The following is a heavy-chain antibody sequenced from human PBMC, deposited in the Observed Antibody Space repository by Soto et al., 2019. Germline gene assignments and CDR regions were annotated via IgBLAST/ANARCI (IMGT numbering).Heavy chain of an antibody. Sequence: SVKVSCKDSGGLFSSYAISWVRQAPGQGLEWMGGIIPVFGTAYYAQKFQGRVTITADESTNTAYMELSSLRSEDTAMYYCARGGSGYVWFNEFWGKESLLSTSS. D-gene: IGHD3-22*01. J-gene: IGHJ4*02. CDR1: GGLFSSYA. CDR2: IIPVFGTA. CDR3: ARGGSGYVWFNEF. V-gene: IGHV1-69*13.